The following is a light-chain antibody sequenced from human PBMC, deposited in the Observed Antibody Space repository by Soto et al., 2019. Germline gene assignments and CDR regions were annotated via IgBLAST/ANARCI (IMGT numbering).Light chain of an antibody. CDR1: QSVSSN. Sequence: EIVMTQSPATLSVSPGERATLSCRASQSVSSNLAWYQQKPGQAPRLLIYGASTRATDIPARFSGSGSGTEFTLTVSSLQSEDFAVYYCQPYNNWPRTFGQGTKVDIK. CDR3: QPYNNWPRT. J-gene: IGKJ1*01. V-gene: IGKV3-15*01. CDR2: GAS.